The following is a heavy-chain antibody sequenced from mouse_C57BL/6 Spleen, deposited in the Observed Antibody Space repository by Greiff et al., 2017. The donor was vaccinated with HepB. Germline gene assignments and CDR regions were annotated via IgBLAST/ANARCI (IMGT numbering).Heavy chain of an antibody. Sequence: QVQLQQSGAELVRPGTSVKVSCKASGYAFTNYLIEWVKQRPGQGLEWIGVINPGSGGTNYNEKFKGKATLTADKSSSTADMQLSSLTSEDSAVYFGAREAGDYWGQGTSVTVSS. V-gene: IGHV1-54*01. CDR1: GYAFTNYL. D-gene: IGHD6-1*01. CDR3: AREAGDY. J-gene: IGHJ4*01. CDR2: INPGSGGT.